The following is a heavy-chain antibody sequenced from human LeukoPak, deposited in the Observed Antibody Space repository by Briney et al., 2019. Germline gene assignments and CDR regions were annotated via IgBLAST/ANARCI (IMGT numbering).Heavy chain of an antibody. D-gene: IGHD2-15*01. Sequence: ASVKVSCQSSGYTFPSYEINWVRQVTAQGLEWMGWMDPNSGDTAYAQNFQGGLTITRNTYISTAYMELSSLISDDTAVYYCARDFGCSGGSCEFDPWGQGTLVTVAS. V-gene: IGHV1-8*01. CDR3: ARDFGCSGGSCEFDP. CDR2: MDPNSGDT. CDR1: GYTFPSYE. J-gene: IGHJ5*02.